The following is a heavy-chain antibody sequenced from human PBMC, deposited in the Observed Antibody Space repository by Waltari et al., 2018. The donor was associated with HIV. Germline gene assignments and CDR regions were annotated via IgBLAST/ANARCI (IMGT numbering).Heavy chain of an antibody. V-gene: IGHV5-51*03. CDR1: GYSFTSYW. CDR3: ARLQLRNYYYYGMDV. D-gene: IGHD1-1*01. J-gene: IGHJ6*02. Sequence: EVQLVQSGAEVKKPGESLKMSCKGSGYSFTSYWIGWVRQRPGKGLEWMGIIYPYDSDTRYSPAFQGQVTISADKSTSTAYLQWSSLKASDTAMYYCARLQLRNYYYYGMDVWGQGTTVTVSS. CDR2: IYPYDSDT.